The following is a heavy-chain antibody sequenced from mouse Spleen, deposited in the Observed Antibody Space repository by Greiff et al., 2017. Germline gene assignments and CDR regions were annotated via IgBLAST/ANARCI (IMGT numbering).Heavy chain of an antibody. Sequence: VKLQESGPELVKPGASVKISCKASGYAFSSSWMNWVKQRPGKGLEWIGRIYPGDGDTNYNGKFKGKATLTADKSSSTAYMQLSSLTSEDSAVYFCARSLDALAYWGQGTLVTVSA. V-gene: IGHV1-82*01. CDR3: ARSLDALAY. J-gene: IGHJ3*01. CDR2: IYPGDGDT. CDR1: GYAFSSSW. D-gene: IGHD4-1*01.